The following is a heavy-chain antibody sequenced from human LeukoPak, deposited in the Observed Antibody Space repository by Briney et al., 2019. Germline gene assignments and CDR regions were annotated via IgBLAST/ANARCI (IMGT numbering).Heavy chain of an antibody. CDR1: GGSISSSNW. CDR2: IYHSGST. Sequence: SGTLSLTCAVSGGSISSSNWWSWVRQPPGKGLEWIGEIYHSGSTNYNPSLKSRVTISVDKSKNQFSLKLSSVTAADTAVYYCATSKGGYDFWSGYYTGYYWGQGTLVTVSS. D-gene: IGHD3-3*01. V-gene: IGHV4-4*02. CDR3: ATSKGGYDFWSGYYTGYY. J-gene: IGHJ4*02.